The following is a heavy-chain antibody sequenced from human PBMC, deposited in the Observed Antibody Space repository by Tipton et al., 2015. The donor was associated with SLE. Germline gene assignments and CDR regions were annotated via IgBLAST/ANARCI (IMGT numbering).Heavy chain of an antibody. V-gene: IGHV4-59*01. CDR1: GGSISSYY. J-gene: IGHJ3*02. CDR3: ARGRTPDAFDI. D-gene: IGHD2-15*01. CDR2: IYYSGST. Sequence: LRLSCTVSGGSISSYYWSWIRQTPGKGLEWIGYIYYSGSTNYNPSLKSRVTISVDTSKNQFSLKLSSVTAADTAVYYCARGRTPDAFDIWGQGTMVTVSS.